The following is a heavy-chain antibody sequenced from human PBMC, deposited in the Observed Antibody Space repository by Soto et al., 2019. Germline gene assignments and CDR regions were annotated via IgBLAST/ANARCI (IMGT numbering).Heavy chain of an antibody. CDR3: ARDSTAALSFDY. Sequence: QVQLVQSGAEVKKPGASVKVSCETSGYTFTSYYMHWVRQAPGQGLEWMGIINPSGGSTDYAKKFQGRFTMTRDTSTSTVYMALSSLRSEDPAVYYCARDSTAALSFDYRGQGTLVTVSS. V-gene: IGHV1-46*01. CDR2: INPSGGST. D-gene: IGHD6-13*01. J-gene: IGHJ4*02. CDR1: GYTFTSYY.